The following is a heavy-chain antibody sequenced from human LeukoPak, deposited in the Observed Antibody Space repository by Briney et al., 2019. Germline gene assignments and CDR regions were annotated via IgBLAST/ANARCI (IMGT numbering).Heavy chain of an antibody. CDR2: MNPNSGNT. CDR3: ARGDSRLGSVIDY. V-gene: IGHV1-8*02. Sequence: ASVKVSCKASGYTFTGYYIHWVRQATGQGLEWMGWMNPNSGNTGYAQKFQGRVTMTRNTSISTAYMELSSLRSEDTAVYYCARGDSRLGSVIDYWGQGTLVTVSS. J-gene: IGHJ4*02. CDR1: GYTFTGYY. D-gene: IGHD3-10*01.